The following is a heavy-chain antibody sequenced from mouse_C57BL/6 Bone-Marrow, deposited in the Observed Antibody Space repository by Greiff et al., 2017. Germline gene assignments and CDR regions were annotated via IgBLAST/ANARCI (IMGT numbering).Heavy chain of an antibody. Sequence: VQLKQSGAELVRPGASVKLSCTASGFNIKDDYIHWVKQRPEQGLEWIGWIDPEIGDTEYASKFQGKATITSDTSSNTAYLQRSSLTSEDTAVYYCSSFDGNYFDVWGQGTPLTVAS. D-gene: IGHD2-3*01. CDR1: GFNIKDDY. V-gene: IGHV14-4*01. CDR2: IDPEIGDT. CDR3: SSFDGNYFDV. J-gene: IGHJ2*01.